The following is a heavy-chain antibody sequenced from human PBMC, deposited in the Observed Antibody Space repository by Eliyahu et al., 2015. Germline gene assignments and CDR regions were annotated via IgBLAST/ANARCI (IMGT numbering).Heavy chain of an antibody. D-gene: IGHD1-7*01. CDR1: GFTFDEYA. J-gene: IGHJ5*02. CDR3: VRDGKSELWNYMDL. V-gene: IGHV3-9*01. Sequence: EEQLVESGGRSVQPGRSLRLSCAGSGFTFDEYAMYWVRQAPGKGLEWVASINWSGELIFYAESVRGRFTISRDRMKRTLYLHMSSLRTEDTALYHCVRDGKSELWNYMDLWGPGTQVIVSA. CDR2: INWSGELI.